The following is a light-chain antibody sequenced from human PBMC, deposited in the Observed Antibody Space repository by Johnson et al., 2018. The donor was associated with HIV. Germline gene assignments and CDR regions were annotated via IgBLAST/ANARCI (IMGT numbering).Light chain of an antibody. CDR1: SSNIGNNY. CDR2: DNN. CDR3: GTWDSSLSGV. V-gene: IGLV1-51*01. Sequence: QSVLTQPPSVSAAPGQKVTISCSGSSSNIGNNYVSWYQQLPGTAPKLLIYDNNKRPSGIPDRFSGSKSGTSATLGITGLTTGDEADYYCGTWDSSLSGVFGTGTKVTVL. J-gene: IGLJ1*01.